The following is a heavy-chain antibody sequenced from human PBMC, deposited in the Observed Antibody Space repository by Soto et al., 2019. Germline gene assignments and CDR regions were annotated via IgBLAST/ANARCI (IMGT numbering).Heavy chain of an antibody. Sequence: SETLSLTCNVSGGSLSSYYWGWIRQPPGKGLEWIVYIYYSGSTYYNPALKSRVTISVDTSKNQFSLKLSSVTAADTAVYYCARVRNRYYYDSSGYLDYWGQGTLVTSPQ. D-gene: IGHD3-22*01. CDR1: GGSLSSYY. CDR2: IYYSGST. CDR3: ARVRNRYYYDSSGYLDY. J-gene: IGHJ4*02. V-gene: IGHV4-59*12.